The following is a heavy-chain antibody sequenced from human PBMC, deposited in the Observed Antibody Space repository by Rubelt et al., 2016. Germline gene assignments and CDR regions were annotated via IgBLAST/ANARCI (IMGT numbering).Heavy chain of an antibody. V-gene: IGHV4-39*01. J-gene: IGHJ4*02. D-gene: IGHD3-22*01. CDR2: IYYSGST. CDR3: ARAPGDSSGYYYGDY. Sequence: QLQLQESGPGLVKPSETLSLTCTVSGGSISSSSYYWGWIRQPPGKGLEWIGSIYYSGSTYYNPSLKSRVTISVDTSKNQFSLKLSSVTAADTAVYYCARAPGDSSGYYYGDYWGQGTLVTVSS. CDR1: GGSISSSSYY.